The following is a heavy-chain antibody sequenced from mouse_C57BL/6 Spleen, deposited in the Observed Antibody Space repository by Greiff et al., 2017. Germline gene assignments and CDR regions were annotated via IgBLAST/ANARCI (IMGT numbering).Heavy chain of an antibody. CDR2: IYPGSGST. D-gene: IGHD2-5*01. V-gene: IGHV1-55*01. Sequence: QVQLQQPGAELVKPGASVTMSCKASGYTFTSYWITWVKQRPGQGLEWIGDIYPGSGSTNYNEKFKSKATLTVDTSSSTAYMQLSSLTSEDSAVYYCARRGAYYSNSADYWGQGTTLTVSS. CDR3: ARRGAYYSNSADY. J-gene: IGHJ2*01. CDR1: GYTFTSYW.